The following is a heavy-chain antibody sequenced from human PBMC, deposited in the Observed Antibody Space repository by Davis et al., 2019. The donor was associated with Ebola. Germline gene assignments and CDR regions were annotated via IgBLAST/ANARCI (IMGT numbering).Heavy chain of an antibody. CDR3: ARQITMVRGVTINYFDY. CDR1: GFTFSSYS. D-gene: IGHD3-10*01. V-gene: IGHV3-48*02. Sequence: PGGSLRLSCAASGFTFSSYSMNWVRQAPGKGLEWASYISSSSSTIYYADSVKGRFTISRDNAKNSLYLQMNSLRDEDTAVYYCARQITMVRGVTINYFDYWGQGTLVTVSS. J-gene: IGHJ4*02. CDR2: ISSSSSTI.